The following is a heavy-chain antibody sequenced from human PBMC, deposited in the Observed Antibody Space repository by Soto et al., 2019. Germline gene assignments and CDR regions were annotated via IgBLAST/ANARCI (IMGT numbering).Heavy chain of an antibody. CDR3: ARDISGAYDY. V-gene: IGHV3-53*04. D-gene: IGHD3-10*01. CDR1: GFTVSSNY. CDR2: IYSGGST. Sequence: GGSLRLSCAASGFTVSSNYMSWVRQAPGKGLERVSVIYSGGSTYYADSVKGRFTISRHNSKNTLYLQMNSLRAEDTAVYYCARDISGAYDYWGQGTLVTVSS. J-gene: IGHJ4*02.